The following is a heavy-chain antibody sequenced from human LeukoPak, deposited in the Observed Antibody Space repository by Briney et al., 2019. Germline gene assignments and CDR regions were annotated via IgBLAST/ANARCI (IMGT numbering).Heavy chain of an antibody. CDR3: ARDHSSGWPVGFDP. Sequence: PSETLSLTCTVSSGSISSGSYCWSWIRQPAGKGLEWIGHIHSSGSTNYNPSLKSRVTISVDTSKNQFSLKLSSVTAADTAVYYCARDHSSGWPVGFDPWGQGTLVTVSS. D-gene: IGHD6-19*01. V-gene: IGHV4-61*10. CDR1: SGSISSGSYC. J-gene: IGHJ5*02. CDR2: IHSSGST.